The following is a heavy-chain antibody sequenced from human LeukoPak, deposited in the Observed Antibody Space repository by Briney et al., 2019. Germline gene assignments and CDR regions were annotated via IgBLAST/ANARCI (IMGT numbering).Heavy chain of an antibody. D-gene: IGHD6-13*01. CDR2: ISAYNGNT. Sequence: ASVKVSCKASGYAFTSYGISWVRQAPGQGLEWMGWISAYNGNTNYAQELQGRVTMTTDTSTSTVYMELRSLRSDDTAVYYCARDLLEGAAAGPYFDYWGQGTLVTVSS. CDR3: ARDLLEGAAAGPYFDY. J-gene: IGHJ4*02. CDR1: GYAFTSYG. V-gene: IGHV1-18*01.